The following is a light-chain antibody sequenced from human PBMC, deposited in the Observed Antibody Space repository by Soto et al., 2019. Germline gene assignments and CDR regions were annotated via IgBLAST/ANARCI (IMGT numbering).Light chain of an antibody. CDR2: GAS. CDR3: QQYASSRT. V-gene: IGKV3-20*01. CDR1: QSVTNNY. J-gene: IGKJ1*01. Sequence: EIVLTQSPGPLSLSPGERATLSCRASQSVTNNYLAWFQQKPGQAPRLLMYGASSRATGIPDRFSGSGSGTDFTLTITRLEPEDFAVYYCQQYASSRTFGQGTKVDIK.